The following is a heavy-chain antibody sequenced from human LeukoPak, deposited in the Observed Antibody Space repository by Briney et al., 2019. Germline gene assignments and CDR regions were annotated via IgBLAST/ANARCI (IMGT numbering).Heavy chain of an antibody. J-gene: IGHJ4*02. Sequence: SETLSLTCTVSGYSISSGYYWGWIRQPPGKGLEWIGSIYHSGSTYYNPSLKSRVTISVDTSKNQFSLKLSSVTAADTAVYYCARDQGSSGYYPFDYWGQGTLVTVSS. V-gene: IGHV4-38-2*02. CDR1: GYSISSGYY. CDR2: IYHSGST. CDR3: ARDQGSSGYYPFDY. D-gene: IGHD3-22*01.